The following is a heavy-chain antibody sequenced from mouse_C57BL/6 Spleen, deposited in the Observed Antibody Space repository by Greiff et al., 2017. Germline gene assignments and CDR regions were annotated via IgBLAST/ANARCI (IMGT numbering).Heavy chain of an antibody. CDR3: ARWDNAMDS. D-gene: IGHD3-3*01. V-gene: IGHV1-52*01. CDR1: GYTFTSYW. J-gene: IGHJ4*01. Sequence: VQLQQPGPALVRPGSSVKLSCKASGYTFTSYWMHWVKQRPIQGLEWIGNIDPSDSETHYNQKFKDKATLTVDKSSSTAYMQLSSLTSEDSAVYYCARWDNAMDSWGPGTSVTASS. CDR2: IDPSDSET.